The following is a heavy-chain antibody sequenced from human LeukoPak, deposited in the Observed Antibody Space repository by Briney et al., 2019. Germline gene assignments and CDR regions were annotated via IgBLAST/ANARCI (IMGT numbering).Heavy chain of an antibody. J-gene: IGHJ4*02. CDR3: ARDRGSSYFDY. V-gene: IGHV3-33*08. CDR2: IWYDGSNK. Sequence: GGSLRLSCAASGFTFSSYAVHWVRQAPGKGLEWVAVIWYDGSNKYYADSVKGRFTISRDNSKNTLYLQMNSLRAEDTAVYYCARDRGSSYFDYWGQGALVTVSS. D-gene: IGHD1-26*01. CDR1: GFTFSSYA.